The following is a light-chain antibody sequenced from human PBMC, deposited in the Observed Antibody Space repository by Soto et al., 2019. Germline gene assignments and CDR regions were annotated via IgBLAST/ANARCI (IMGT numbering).Light chain of an antibody. CDR2: EVS. Sequence: QSVLTQPPSVSGSPGQSVAISCTGTSSDVGSFNRVSWYQQPPGTAPKLIISEVSNRPSGVPDHFSGSKSGNTASLTISGLQAEDEADYYCSSYTITNTYVFGTGTKVTVL. CDR3: SSYTITNTYV. CDR1: SSDVGSFNR. J-gene: IGLJ1*01. V-gene: IGLV2-18*02.